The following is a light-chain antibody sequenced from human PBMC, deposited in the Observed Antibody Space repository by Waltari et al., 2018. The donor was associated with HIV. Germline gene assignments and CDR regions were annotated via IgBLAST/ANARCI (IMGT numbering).Light chain of an antibody. CDR1: SSDVGGHNY. V-gene: IGLV2-11*01. CDR3: CSYAGSYTLV. CDR2: DVS. Sequence: QSALTQPRSVSGSPGQSVTISCTGTSSDVGGHNYVSWYQHHPGKAPKLMIYDVSKRPSGVPDRFSGSKSGNTASLTISGLQAEDEADYYCCSYAGSYTLVFGGGTTLTVL. J-gene: IGLJ2*01.